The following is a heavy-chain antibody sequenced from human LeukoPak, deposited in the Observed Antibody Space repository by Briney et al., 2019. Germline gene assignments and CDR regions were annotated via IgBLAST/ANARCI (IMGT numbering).Heavy chain of an antibody. CDR2: IYYSGST. Sequence: SETLSLTCTVSGGSISSYYWSWIRQPPGKGLEWIGYIYYSGSTNYNPSLKSRVTISVDTSKNQFSLKPSSVTAADTAVYYCARARNSGSYFDYWGQGTLVTVSS. D-gene: IGHD1-26*01. V-gene: IGHV4-59*12. J-gene: IGHJ4*02. CDR1: GGSISSYY. CDR3: ARARNSGSYFDY.